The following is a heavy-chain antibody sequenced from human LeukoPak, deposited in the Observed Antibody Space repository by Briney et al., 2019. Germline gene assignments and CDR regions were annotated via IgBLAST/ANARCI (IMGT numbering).Heavy chain of an antibody. D-gene: IGHD4-11*01. J-gene: IGHJ4*02. V-gene: IGHV1-18*01. CDR1: GYTFTSYG. CDR3: SRLQLGHYTFDY. Sequence: GASVKVSCKASGYTFTSYGISWVRQAPGQGLEWMGWISAYNGNTNYAQKLRGRVTMTTDTSTSTAYMELRSLRSDDTAVYYCSRLQLGHYTFDYWGQGTLVTVSS. CDR2: ISAYNGNT.